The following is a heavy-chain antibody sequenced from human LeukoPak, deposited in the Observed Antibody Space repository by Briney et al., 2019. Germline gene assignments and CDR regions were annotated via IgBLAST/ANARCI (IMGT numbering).Heavy chain of an antibody. D-gene: IGHD6-19*01. J-gene: IGHJ4*02. V-gene: IGHV3-23*01. Sequence: TGGSLRLSCAASGFTFSSYGMSWVRQAPGKGLEWVSGISASGGYTYYADSVRGRFTVSRDSSKNTLYLQLNSLRAEDTAVYSCAKEAGSGWSYFDCWGQGTLVTVSS. CDR2: ISASGGYT. CDR3: AKEAGSGWSYFDC. CDR1: GFTFSSYG.